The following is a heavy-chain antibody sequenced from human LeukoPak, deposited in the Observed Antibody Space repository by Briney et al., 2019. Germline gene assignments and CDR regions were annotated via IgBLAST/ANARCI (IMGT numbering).Heavy chain of an antibody. CDR2: INPNSGGT. J-gene: IGHJ4*02. Sequence: GASVKVSCKASGYTFTSYYMHWVRQAPGQGLEWMGWINPNSGGTNYAQKFQGRVTMTRDTSISTAYMELSRLRSDDTAVYYCARGKSPLRYFDWPRGYWGQGTLVTVSS. CDR3: ARGKSPLRYFDWPRGY. CDR1: GYTFTSYY. V-gene: IGHV1-2*02. D-gene: IGHD3-9*01.